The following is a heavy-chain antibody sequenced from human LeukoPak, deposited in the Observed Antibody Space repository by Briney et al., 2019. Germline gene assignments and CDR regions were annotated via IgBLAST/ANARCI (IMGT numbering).Heavy chain of an antibody. CDR3: ARGDYYDSSGYYYDYY. CDR1: GFTFSSYS. J-gene: IGHJ4*02. Sequence: PGGSLRLSCAASGFTFSSYSMNWVRQAPGKGREWVSYISSSSSTIYYADSVKGRFAISRDNAKNSLYLQMNSLRAEDTAVYYCARGDYYDSSGYYYDYYWGQGTLVTVSS. V-gene: IGHV3-48*01. D-gene: IGHD3-22*01. CDR2: ISSSSSTI.